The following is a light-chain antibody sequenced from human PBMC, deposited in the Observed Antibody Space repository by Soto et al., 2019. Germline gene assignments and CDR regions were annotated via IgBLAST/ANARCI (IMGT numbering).Light chain of an antibody. CDR1: QSVRDN. Sequence: EIVMTHSPATLSVSPGERATLSCRASQSVRDNLAWYQQKPGQAPRLLIYGASTRATGIPARFSGSGSGTEFTLTITSLHSEDFALYFCQQSNTWPYTFGQGTKLEIK. CDR2: GAS. CDR3: QQSNTWPYT. V-gene: IGKV3-15*01. J-gene: IGKJ2*01.